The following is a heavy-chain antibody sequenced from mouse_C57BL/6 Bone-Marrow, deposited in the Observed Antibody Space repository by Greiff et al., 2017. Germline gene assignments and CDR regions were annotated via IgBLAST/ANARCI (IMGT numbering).Heavy chain of an antibody. CDR3: ARWGSPYYAMDY. D-gene: IGHD1-1*01. J-gene: IGHJ4*01. Sequence: QVQLQQPGAELVKPGASVKLSCKASGYTFTSYWMQWVKQRPGPGLEWIGEIDPSDSYTNYNQKFKGKATLTVDTSASTAYLQLSSLTSEDSAVYYCARWGSPYYAMDYWGQGTSVTVSS. V-gene: IGHV1-50*01. CDR1: GYTFTSYW. CDR2: IDPSDSYT.